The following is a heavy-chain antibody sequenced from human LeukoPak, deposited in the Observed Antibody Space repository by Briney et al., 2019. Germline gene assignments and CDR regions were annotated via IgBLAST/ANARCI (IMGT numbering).Heavy chain of an antibody. CDR2: ISGSTTYI. CDR3: ATTRYCNGGSCFALDY. J-gene: IGHJ4*02. V-gene: IGHV3-21*01. CDR1: GFTFRIYS. Sequence: GGSLRLSCAASGFTFRIYSMNWVRQAPGKGLEWVASISGSTTYIYYADSMKGRFTISRDNAKNSLFLQMNSLRAEDTAVYYCATTRYCNGGSCFALDYWGQGTLVTVSS. D-gene: IGHD2-15*01.